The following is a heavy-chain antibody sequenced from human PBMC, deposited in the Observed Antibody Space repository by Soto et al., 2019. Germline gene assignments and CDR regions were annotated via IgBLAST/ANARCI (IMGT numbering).Heavy chain of an antibody. V-gene: IGHV1-18*01. CDR3: AGDRGAYGMDV. CDR1: GYTFTSYG. J-gene: IGHJ6*02. CDR2: ISAYNGNT. Sequence: QVQLVQSGAEVKKPGASVKVSCKASGYTFTSYGISWVRQAPGQGLEWMGWISAYNGNTNYAQKLQGRVTMTTATSTSAAYMELRRLRSDDTAVYYCAGDRGAYGMDVWGQGTTVTVSS.